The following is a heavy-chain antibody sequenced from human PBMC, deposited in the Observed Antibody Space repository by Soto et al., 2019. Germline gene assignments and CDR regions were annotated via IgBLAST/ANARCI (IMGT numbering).Heavy chain of an antibody. J-gene: IGHJ6*02. CDR1: GFTFSSYG. CDR3: ARDYYGSGSYYGRMDV. D-gene: IGHD3-10*01. V-gene: IGHV3-33*01. CDR2: IGYDGSNK. Sequence: GALRLSCAASGFTFSSYGIHWVRQAAGKGLEWVAVIGYDGSNKYYADSVKGRFTISRDNSKNTLYLQMNSLRAEDTAVYYCARDYYGSGSYYGRMDVWGQGTTVTVSS.